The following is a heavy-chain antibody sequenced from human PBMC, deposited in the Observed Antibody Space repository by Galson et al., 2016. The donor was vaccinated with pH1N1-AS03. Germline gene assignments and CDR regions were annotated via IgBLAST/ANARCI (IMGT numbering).Heavy chain of an antibody. CDR3: ARQDSSGYFHGLDV. CDR2: INNEGTST. D-gene: IGHD3-22*01. CDR1: GFTFTTYW. Sequence: SLRLSCAASGFTFTTYWMHWVRQAPGRGLVWVSSINNEGTSTRDTDSVRGRFFISGDNAKNTVYLQMNSLRAEEPAVYYCARQDSSGYFHGLDVWGQGTTVTASS. J-gene: IGHJ3*01. V-gene: IGHV3-74*01.